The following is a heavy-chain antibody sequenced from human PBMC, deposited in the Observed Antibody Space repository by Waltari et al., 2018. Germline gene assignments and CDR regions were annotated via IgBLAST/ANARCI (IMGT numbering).Heavy chain of an antibody. Sequence: QVQLQESGPGLVKPSENLSLTCTVSGGPISSYYWSWIRQPPGKGLEWIGYIYYSGSTNYNPSLKSRVTISVDTSKNQFSLKLSSVTAADTAVYYCARDSFRCMDVWGQGTTVTVSS. CDR3: ARDSFRCMDV. D-gene: IGHD3-16*02. CDR2: IYYSGST. J-gene: IGHJ6*02. CDR1: GGPISSYY. V-gene: IGHV4-59*01.